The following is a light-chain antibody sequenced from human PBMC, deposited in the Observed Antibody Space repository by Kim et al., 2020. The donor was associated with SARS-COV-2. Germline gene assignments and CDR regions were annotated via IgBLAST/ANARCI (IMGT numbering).Light chain of an antibody. J-gene: IGKJ2*02. Sequence: QPASISCRTGQSLVYSDGNTYWKWLQQRPGQSPSLLIYKVSNRNSGVPDRFSGSGSGTDFTLKISRVEAEDVGVYDCVEGTHSRRTFGQGTKLEI. V-gene: IGKV2-30*01. CDR2: KVS. CDR1: QSLVYSDGNTY. CDR3: VEGTHSRRT.